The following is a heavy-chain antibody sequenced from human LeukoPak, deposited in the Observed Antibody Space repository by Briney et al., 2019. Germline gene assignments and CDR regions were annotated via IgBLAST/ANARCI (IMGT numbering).Heavy chain of an antibody. CDR3: ARADIVVVTAHFDY. V-gene: IGHV3-74*01. CDR2: INGEGTTT. J-gene: IGHJ4*02. Sequence: GGSLRLSCAASGFTVSSNSMSWVRQAPGKGLVWVSRINGEGTTTTYADSVKGRFTISRDNAKNSLYLQMNSLRAEDTAVYYCARADIVVVTAHFDYWGQGTLVTVSS. D-gene: IGHD2-21*02. CDR1: GFTVSSNS.